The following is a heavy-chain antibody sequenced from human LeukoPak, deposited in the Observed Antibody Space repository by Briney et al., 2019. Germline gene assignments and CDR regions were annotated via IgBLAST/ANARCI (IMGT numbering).Heavy chain of an antibody. Sequence: GGSLRLSCAASGFTFDDYGMSWVRHAAGKGLEWVSGINWNGGSTGYADSVTGRFTISRDNAKNSLYLQMNSLRAEDTALYYCASDSYYYDSSGLYFDSWGQGTLVTVSS. D-gene: IGHD3-22*01. CDR2: INWNGGST. J-gene: IGHJ4*02. CDR1: GFTFDDYG. V-gene: IGHV3-20*04. CDR3: ASDSYYYDSSGLYFDS.